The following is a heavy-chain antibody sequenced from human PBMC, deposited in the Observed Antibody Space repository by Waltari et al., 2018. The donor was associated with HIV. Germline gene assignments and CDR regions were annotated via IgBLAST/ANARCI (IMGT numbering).Heavy chain of an antibody. CDR2: VYYSGST. CDR3: APRDYGDYQFDY. D-gene: IGHD4-17*01. CDR1: GCSIISNVYY. V-gene: IGHV4-39*01. Sequence: QLQLQESGPGLVKPSETLSLTCTLPGCSIISNVYYWGWIRQPPGKGLEWIGSVYYSGSTYYNPSLKSRVTISVETSKNQFYLRLRSVTAADTAVYYCAPRDYGDYQFDYWGRGTLVTVSS. J-gene: IGHJ4*02.